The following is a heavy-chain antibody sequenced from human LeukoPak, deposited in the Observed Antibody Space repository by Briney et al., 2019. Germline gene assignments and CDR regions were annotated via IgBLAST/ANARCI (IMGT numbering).Heavy chain of an antibody. V-gene: IGHV3-20*04. CDR3: AGRADGYNRGDYYYYYMDV. Sequence: GGSLRLSCAASGFTFDDYGMSWVRQAPGKGLEWVSGINWNGGSTGYADSVKGRFTISRDNAKNSLFLQMNSLRAEDTASYYCAGRADGYNRGDYYYYYMDVWGKGTTVTVSS. CDR1: GFTFDDYG. D-gene: IGHD5-24*01. CDR2: INWNGGST. J-gene: IGHJ6*03.